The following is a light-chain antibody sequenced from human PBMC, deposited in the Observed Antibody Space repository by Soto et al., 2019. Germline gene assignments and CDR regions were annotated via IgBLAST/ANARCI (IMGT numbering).Light chain of an antibody. V-gene: IGKV4-1*01. CDR1: QSVLYSSNNKNY. CDR3: QQYYGSPYT. CDR2: WAS. Sequence: DIVMTQSPDSLAVSLGERATINCKSSQSVLYSSNNKNYLAWYQQKPGQPPKLLIYWASTRESGAPDRFSGSGSGTDFTLTISSLQAEDVAVYYCQQYYGSPYTFGQGTKLES. J-gene: IGKJ2*01.